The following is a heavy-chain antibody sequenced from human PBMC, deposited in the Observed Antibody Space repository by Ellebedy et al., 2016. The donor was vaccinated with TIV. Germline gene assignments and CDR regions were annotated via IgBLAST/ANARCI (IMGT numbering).Heavy chain of an antibody. CDR1: GYSFTSDW. Sequence: GESLKISCTASGYSFTSDWIAWVRQMPGKGLGWVGIIYPSDSETIYSPSFQGHVTISVDKSINTAYVQWSSLKASDTAIYYCARRDCSGGSCYSVYWGQGTLVTVSS. CDR2: IYPSDSET. J-gene: IGHJ4*02. V-gene: IGHV5-51*01. D-gene: IGHD2-15*01. CDR3: ARRDCSGGSCYSVY.